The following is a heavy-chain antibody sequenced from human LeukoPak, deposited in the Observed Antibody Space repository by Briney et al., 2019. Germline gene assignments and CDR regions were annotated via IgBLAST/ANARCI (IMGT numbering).Heavy chain of an antibody. V-gene: IGHV1-18*01. D-gene: IGHD3-9*01. Sequence: ASVKVSCKASGYTFTNDDINWVRQATGQGLEWMGWISTYNGDTDYAQKLQGRVTMTADTSTSTAYMEMRSLRSDDTAVYYCARDPGQYYDILTGYYTPYYFDYWGQGTLVTVSS. CDR2: ISTYNGDT. CDR1: GYTFTNDD. CDR3: ARDPGQYYDILTGYYTPYYFDY. J-gene: IGHJ4*02.